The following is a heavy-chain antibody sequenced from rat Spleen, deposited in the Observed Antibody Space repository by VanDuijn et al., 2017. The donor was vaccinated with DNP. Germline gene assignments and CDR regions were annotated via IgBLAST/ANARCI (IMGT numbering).Heavy chain of an antibody. D-gene: IGHD4-3*01. V-gene: IGHV2S18*01. CDR3: ARDLIIRDTTSAMDA. CDR1: GFSLTSYN. J-gene: IGHJ4*01. Sequence: QVQLKESGPGLVQPSRTLSLTCTVSGFSLTSYNIHWVRQHSGKSLEWIGRMWSDGDTSYNSAFTSRLSISRDTSKSQVFLKMNSLQTEDTGTYYCARDLIIRDTTSAMDAWGQGTSVTVSS. CDR2: MWSDGDT.